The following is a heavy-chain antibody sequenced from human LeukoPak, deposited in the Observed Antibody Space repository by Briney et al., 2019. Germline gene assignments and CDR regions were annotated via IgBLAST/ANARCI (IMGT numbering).Heavy chain of an antibody. CDR2: ISSSSSYI. Sequence: PGGSLRLSCAASGFTFSSYSMNWVRQAPGKGLEWVSSISSSSSYIYYADSVKGRFTISRDNAKNSLYLQMNSLRAEDTAVYYCARSGYSSGWYLWTYFDYWGQGTLVTVSS. CDR1: GFTFSSYS. D-gene: IGHD6-19*01. CDR3: ARSGYSSGWYLWTYFDY. J-gene: IGHJ4*02. V-gene: IGHV3-21*01.